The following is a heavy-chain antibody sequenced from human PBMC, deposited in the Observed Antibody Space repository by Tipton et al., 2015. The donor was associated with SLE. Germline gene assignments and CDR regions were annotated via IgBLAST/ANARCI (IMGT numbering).Heavy chain of an antibody. Sequence: SLRLSCAASGFTFSSYAMSWVRQAPGKGLEWVSVIYSGGSTYYADSVKGRFTISRDNSKNTLYLQMNSLRAGDTAIYYCARDSGSYYFDYWGQGTLVTVSS. V-gene: IGHV3-53*01. D-gene: IGHD1-26*01. CDR2: IYSGGST. CDR1: GFTFSSYA. CDR3: ARDSGSYYFDY. J-gene: IGHJ4*02.